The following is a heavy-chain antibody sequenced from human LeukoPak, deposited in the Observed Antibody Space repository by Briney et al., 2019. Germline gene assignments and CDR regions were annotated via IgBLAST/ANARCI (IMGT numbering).Heavy chain of an antibody. D-gene: IGHD3-10*01. CDR1: VLTFSSYA. J-gene: IGHJ1*01. CDR3: AKVGED. CDR2: ISGSGRGSTGST. Sequence: GGSLRLTCAASVLTFSSYAMSWVRQAPGKGLEWVSNISGSGRGSTGSTYYADSVKGRFTISRDNSKNTLYLQMNSLRAEDTAVYYCAKVGEDWGQGTLVTVSS. V-gene: IGHV3-23*01.